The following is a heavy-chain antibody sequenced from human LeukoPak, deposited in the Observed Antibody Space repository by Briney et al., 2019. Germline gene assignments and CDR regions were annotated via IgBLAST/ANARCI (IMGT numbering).Heavy chain of an antibody. CDR2: INHSGST. Sequence: SETLSLTCAVYGGSFSGYYWSWIRQPPGKGLEWIGEINHSGSTNYNPSLKSRVTISVDTSKNQFSLKLSSVTAADTAVYYCARDLGSYWVAVAGFDYWGQGTLVTVSS. D-gene: IGHD6-19*01. CDR3: ARDLGSYWVAVAGFDY. CDR1: GGSFSGYY. J-gene: IGHJ4*02. V-gene: IGHV4-34*01.